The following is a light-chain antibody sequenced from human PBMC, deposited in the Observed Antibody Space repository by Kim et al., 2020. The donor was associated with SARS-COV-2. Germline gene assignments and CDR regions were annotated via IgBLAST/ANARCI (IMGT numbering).Light chain of an antibody. Sequence: PGEGATLSCRASQSVSSSYLAWYQQKPGQAPRLLIYGASSRATGILDRFSGSESGTDFTLTISRLEPEDFVVYYCQQYGSSPPITFGQGTRLEIK. J-gene: IGKJ5*01. CDR2: GAS. V-gene: IGKV3-20*01. CDR1: QSVSSSY. CDR3: QQYGSSPPIT.